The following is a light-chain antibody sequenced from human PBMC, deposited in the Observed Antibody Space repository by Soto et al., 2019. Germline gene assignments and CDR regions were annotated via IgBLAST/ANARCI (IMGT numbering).Light chain of an antibody. CDR2: GAS. V-gene: IGKV3-15*01. Sequence: EIVMTQSPATLSVSPGERATLSCRASQSVSNNFAWYHQKPGQAPRLLIYGASTRATGIPARFSGSGSGTEFTLTISSLQSEDFAVYYCQQSNNWPLTFGQGTKVEIK. J-gene: IGKJ1*01. CDR1: QSVSNN. CDR3: QQSNNWPLT.